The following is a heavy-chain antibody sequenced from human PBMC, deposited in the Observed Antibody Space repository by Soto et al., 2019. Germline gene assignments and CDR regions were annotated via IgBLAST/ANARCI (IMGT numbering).Heavy chain of an antibody. J-gene: IGHJ5*02. CDR1: GYTFTGYY. CDR2: INPNSGGT. V-gene: IGHV1-2*04. D-gene: IGHD6-6*01. CDR3: ARSRIAARVSFDP. Sequence: SVKVSCKASGYTFTGYYMHWVRQAPGQGLEWMGWINPNSGGTNYAQKFQGWVTMTRDTSISTAYMELSRLRSDDTAVYYCARSRIAARVSFDPWGQGTLVTVSS.